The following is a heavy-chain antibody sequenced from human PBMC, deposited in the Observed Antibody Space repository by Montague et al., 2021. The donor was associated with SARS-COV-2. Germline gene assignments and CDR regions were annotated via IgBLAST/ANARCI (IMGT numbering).Heavy chain of an antibody. Sequence: CAISGDSVAGDRGRWDGNRQEPRHGWEWQGGTCYRTRRFDHYEVSMKGRISIKADTSKNQFSLQLDSVTPEDTAVYYCARGDGSGPYTGYAFDIWGQGTLVTVSS. CDR1: GDSVAGDRGR. D-gene: IGHD3-10*01. CDR3: ARGDGSGPYTGYAFDI. V-gene: IGHV6-1*01. CDR2: TCYRTRRFD. J-gene: IGHJ3*02.